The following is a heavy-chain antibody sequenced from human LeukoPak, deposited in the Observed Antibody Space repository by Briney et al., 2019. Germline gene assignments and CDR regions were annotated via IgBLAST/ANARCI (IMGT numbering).Heavy chain of an antibody. CDR2: ISSSSSYI. Sequence: PGGSLRLSCAASGFTFSSYAMSWVRQAPGKGLEWVSSISSSSSYIYYADSVKGRFTISRDNAKNSLYLQMNSLRAEDTAVYYCAGDTRGAFDIWGQGTMVTVSS. V-gene: IGHV3-21*01. CDR1: GFTFSSYA. J-gene: IGHJ3*02. CDR3: AGDTRGAFDI.